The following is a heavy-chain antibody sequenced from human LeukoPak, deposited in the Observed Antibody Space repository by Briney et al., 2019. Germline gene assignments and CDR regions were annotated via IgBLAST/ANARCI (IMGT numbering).Heavy chain of an antibody. J-gene: IGHJ5*02. CDR2: ISGSGGST. CDR1: GFTFSSYA. Sequence: GGSLRLSCAASGFTFSSYAMSWVRQAPGKGLEWVSAISGSGGSTYYADSVKGWFTISRDNSKNTLYLQMNSLRAEDTAVYYCAKDPIWAVAGILDNWFDPWGQGTLVTVSS. CDR3: AKDPIWAVAGILDNWFDP. D-gene: IGHD6-19*01. V-gene: IGHV3-23*01.